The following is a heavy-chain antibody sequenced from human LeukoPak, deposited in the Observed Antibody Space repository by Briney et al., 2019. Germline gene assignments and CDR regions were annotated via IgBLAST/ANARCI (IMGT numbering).Heavy chain of an antibody. CDR1: GYTFTGYY. CDR2: INPNSGGT. Sequence: GASVKVSCKASGYTFTGYYMHWVRQAPGQGLEWMGWINPNSGGTNYAQKFQGRVTMTRDTSISTAYVELSRLRSDDTAVYYCARGYCSSTSCYGPYYGMDVWGQGTTVTVSS. CDR3: ARGYCSSTSCYGPYYGMDV. J-gene: IGHJ6*02. V-gene: IGHV1-2*02. D-gene: IGHD2-2*01.